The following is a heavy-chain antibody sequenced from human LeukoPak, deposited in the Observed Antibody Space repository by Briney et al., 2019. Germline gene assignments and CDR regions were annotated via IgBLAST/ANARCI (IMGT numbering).Heavy chain of an antibody. V-gene: IGHV4-39*01. CDR1: GGSISSSSYY. D-gene: IGHD6-13*01. CDR2: IYYSGST. CDR3: ARHARSNSWYRWVWFDP. Sequence: SETLSLTCTVSGGSISSSSYYWGWIRQPPGKGLEWIGSIYYSGSTYYNPSLKSRVTISVDTSKNQFSLKLSSVTAADTAVYYCARHARSNSWYRWVWFDPWGQGTLVTVSS. J-gene: IGHJ5*02.